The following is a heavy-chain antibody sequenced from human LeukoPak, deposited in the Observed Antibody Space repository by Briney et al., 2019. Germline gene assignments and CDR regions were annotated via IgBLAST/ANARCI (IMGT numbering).Heavy chain of an antibody. CDR1: GFTFSNAW. J-gene: IGHJ4*02. Sequence: PGGSLRLSCAASGFTFSNAWMSWVRQAPGKGLEWVGRIKSKTDGGTTDYAAPVKGRFTISRDDSKNTLYLQMNSLKTEDTAVYYCITRGGEWLILQGDYWGQGTLVTVSS. V-gene: IGHV3-15*01. CDR2: IKSKTDGGTT. CDR3: ITRGGEWLILQGDY. D-gene: IGHD5-12*01.